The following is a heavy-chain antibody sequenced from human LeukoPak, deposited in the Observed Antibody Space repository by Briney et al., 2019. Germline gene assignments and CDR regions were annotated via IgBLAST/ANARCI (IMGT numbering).Heavy chain of an antibody. CDR2: INHSGST. CDR1: GGSFSGYY. D-gene: IGHD2-15*01. CDR3: ARGRNSAGYCSGGSCSRSYYYYYYMDV. V-gene: IGHV4-34*01. J-gene: IGHJ6*03. Sequence: PSETLSLTCAVYGGSFSGYYWSWIRQPPGKGLEWIGEINHSGSTNYNPSLKSRVTISVDTSKNQFSLKLSSVTAADTAVYYCARGRNSAGYCSGGSCSRSYYYYYYMDVWGKGTTVTVSS.